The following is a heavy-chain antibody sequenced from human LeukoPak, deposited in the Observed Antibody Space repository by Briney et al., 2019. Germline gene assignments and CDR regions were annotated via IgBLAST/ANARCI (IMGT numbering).Heavy chain of an antibody. CDR2: IYHGGST. Sequence: PSETLSLTCTVSGYSISSGYYWGWIRQPPGKGLEWIGSIYHGGSTYYNPSLKSRVTISVDTSKNQFSLKLSSVTAADTAVYYCARASLHCSSTSCYILYSSGFDYWGQGTLVTVSS. CDR1: GYSISSGYY. D-gene: IGHD2-2*01. J-gene: IGHJ4*02. CDR3: ARASLHCSSTSCYILYSSGFDY. V-gene: IGHV4-38-2*02.